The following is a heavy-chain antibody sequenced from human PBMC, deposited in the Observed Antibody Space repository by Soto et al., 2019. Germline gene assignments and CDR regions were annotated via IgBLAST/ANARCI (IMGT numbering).Heavy chain of an antibody. CDR3: TSVRGGRPDY. V-gene: IGHV3-73*01. D-gene: IGHD2-15*01. CDR2: VRSKPNNYAT. J-gene: IGHJ4*02. CDR1: GFSFSGSA. Sequence: EVQLVESGGGLVQPGGSLKLSCAASGFSFSGSAMHWVRQASGKGLEWVGRVRSKPNNYATAYAASVEGRFTISRDDSKNTAYLQMTSLKTEDTAVYYCTSVRGGRPDYWGQGTLVTVSS.